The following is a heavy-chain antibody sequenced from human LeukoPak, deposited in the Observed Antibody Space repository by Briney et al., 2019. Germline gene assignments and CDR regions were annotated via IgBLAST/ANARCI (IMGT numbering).Heavy chain of an antibody. CDR2: IVVGSGNT. CDR3: AASMGIPDYYYYYYGMDV. CDR1: GFTFTSSA. V-gene: IGHV1-58*01. D-gene: IGHD5-12*01. Sequence: ASVKVSCKASGFTFTSSAVQWVRQARGQRLEWIGWIVVGSGNTNYAQKFQERVTITRDMSTSTAYMELSSLRSEDTAVYYCAASMGIPDYYYYYYGMDVWGQGTTVTVSS. J-gene: IGHJ6*02.